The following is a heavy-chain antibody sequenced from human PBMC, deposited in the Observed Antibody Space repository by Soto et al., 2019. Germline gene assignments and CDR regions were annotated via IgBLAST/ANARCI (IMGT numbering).Heavy chain of an antibody. J-gene: IGHJ6*02. CDR2: INPSGGST. CDR1: GYTFTSYY. V-gene: IGHV1-46*01. Sequence: GASVKVSCKASGYTFTSYYMHWVRQAPGQGLEWMGIINPSGGSTSYAQKFQGRVTMTRDTSTSTVYMELSSLRSEDTAVYYCAGAGGIVATYYYYYGMDVWGQGTTVTVSS. D-gene: IGHD5-12*01. CDR3: AGAGGIVATYYYYYGMDV.